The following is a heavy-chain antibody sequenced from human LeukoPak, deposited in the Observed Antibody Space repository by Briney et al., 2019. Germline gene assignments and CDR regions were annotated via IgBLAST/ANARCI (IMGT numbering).Heavy chain of an antibody. CDR2: IRSKAYGGTT. Sequence: GGSLRLSCTASGFTFGDYAMSWFRQAPGKGLEWVGFIRSKAYGGTTEYAASVKGRFTISRDDSKSIAYLQMNSLKTEDTAVYYCTREEVGDCSGGSCYSDYWGQGTLVTVSS. J-gene: IGHJ4*02. D-gene: IGHD2-15*01. CDR3: TREEVGDCSGGSCYSDY. V-gene: IGHV3-49*03. CDR1: GFTFGDYA.